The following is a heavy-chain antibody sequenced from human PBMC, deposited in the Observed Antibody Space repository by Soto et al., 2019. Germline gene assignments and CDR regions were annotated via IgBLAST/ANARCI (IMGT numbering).Heavy chain of an antibody. CDR1: GFSLSTSGVG. CDR2: IYWDDDK. D-gene: IGHD3-22*01. J-gene: IGHJ6*02. V-gene: IGHV2-5*02. CDR3: ARILRGYYDSSGYSPYYYYGMDV. Sequence: SGPTLVNPTQTLTLTCTFSGFSLSTSGVGVGWIRQPPGKALEWLALIYWDDDKRYSTSLKTRLTISKDTSKNQVVLTMTNMDPVDTATYYCARILRGYYDSSGYSPYYYYGMDVWGQGTTVTVS.